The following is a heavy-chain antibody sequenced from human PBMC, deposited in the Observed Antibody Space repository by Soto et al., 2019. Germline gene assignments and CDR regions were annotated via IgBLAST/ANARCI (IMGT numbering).Heavy chain of an antibody. D-gene: IGHD1-7*01. CDR3: ARHGATGTTARGYYYYYGMDV. CDR1: GGSISSSSYY. J-gene: IGHJ6*02. Sequence: SETLSLTCTVSGGSISSSSYYWGWIRHPPGKGLEWIGSIYYSGSTYYNPSLKSRVTISVDTSKNQFSLKLSSVTAADTAVYYCARHGATGTTARGYYYYYGMDVWGQGTTVTVSS. V-gene: IGHV4-39*01. CDR2: IYYSGST.